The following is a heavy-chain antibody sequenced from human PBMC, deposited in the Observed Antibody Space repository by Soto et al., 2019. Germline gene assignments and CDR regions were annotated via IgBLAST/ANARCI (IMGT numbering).Heavy chain of an antibody. J-gene: IGHJ4*02. Sequence: QVQLVESGGGVVQPGRSLRLSCAASGFTFSSYGMHWVRQAPGKGLEWVAVISYDGSNKYYADSVKGRFTISRDNSKNTLYLQMNSLRAEDTAVYYCAKDWHGDTPGRWGQGTLVTVSS. CDR3: AKDWHGDTPGR. CDR2: ISYDGSNK. CDR1: GFTFSSYG. V-gene: IGHV3-30*18. D-gene: IGHD4-17*01.